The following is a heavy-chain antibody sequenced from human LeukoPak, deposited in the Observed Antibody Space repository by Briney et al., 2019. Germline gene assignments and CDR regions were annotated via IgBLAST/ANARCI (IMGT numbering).Heavy chain of an antibody. CDR1: GFTFSSHG. D-gene: IGHD2-2*01. CDR2: ISYDGSHK. CDR3: AIRYCTSINCYGGILDY. J-gene: IGHJ4*02. V-gene: IGHV3-33*05. Sequence: GGSLRLSCAASGFTFSSHGMHWVRQAPGKGLEWVAVISYDGSHKYCADSVKGRFTISRDNSKNTLYLQMNSLRDEYTAVYYCAIRYCTSINCYGGILDYWGQGTLVTVSS.